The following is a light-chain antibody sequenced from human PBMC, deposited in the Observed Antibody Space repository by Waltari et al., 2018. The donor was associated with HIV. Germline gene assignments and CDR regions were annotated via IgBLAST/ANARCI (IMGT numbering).Light chain of an antibody. V-gene: IGLV1-44*01. CDR2: TDN. CDR1: SSNIGSNT. CDR3: STWDDGLDGPV. J-gene: IGLJ3*02. Sequence: QSVLTQPPSASGTPGQRVSISCSGSSSNIGSNTVNWYQQLPGTAPKLLIYTDNQRPSGVPDRFSGSKSDTSASLAISGLQSEDEADYYCSTWDDGLDGPVFCGGTKLTVL.